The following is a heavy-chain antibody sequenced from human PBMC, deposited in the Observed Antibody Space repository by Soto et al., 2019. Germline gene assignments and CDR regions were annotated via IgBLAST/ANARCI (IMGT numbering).Heavy chain of an antibody. D-gene: IGHD1-1*01. Sequence: PTQSLSLTCVISGDSVSIDTSAWNWIRQSPSRGLEWLGRAYYRSQWYIDFAGSVKSRLTINPDTSKNEVSLHLKSVTPEDTAMYYCAREFEATSLDAWGPGTTVTVSS. CDR1: GDSVSIDTSA. CDR2: AYYRSQWYI. V-gene: IGHV6-1*01. CDR3: AREFEATSLDA. J-gene: IGHJ6*02.